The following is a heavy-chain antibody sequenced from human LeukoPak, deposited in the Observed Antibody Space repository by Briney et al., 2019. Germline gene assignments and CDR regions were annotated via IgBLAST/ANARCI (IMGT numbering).Heavy chain of an antibody. Sequence: ASVKVSCKASGYTFTGYYMHWVRQAPGQGLEWMGWINPNSGGTNYAQKFQGRVTMTRDTSISTAYMELSRLRSDDTAVYYCARGAYYYDSSGSNFGGYWGQGTLATVSS. CDR3: ARGAYYYDSSGSNFGGY. D-gene: IGHD3-22*01. CDR2: INPNSGGT. J-gene: IGHJ4*02. V-gene: IGHV1-2*02. CDR1: GYTFTGYY.